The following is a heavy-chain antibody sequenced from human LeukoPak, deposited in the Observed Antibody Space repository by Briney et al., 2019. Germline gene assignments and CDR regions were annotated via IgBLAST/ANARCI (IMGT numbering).Heavy chain of an antibody. Sequence: GGSLRLSCAASGFTFSGYPIHWVRQAPGKGLEWVAVISYDGSNKYYADSVKGRFTISRDNSKNTLYLQMNSLRAEDTAVYYCAKDQSPYYDFWSGYYQTWGQGTLVTVSS. CDR2: ISYDGSNK. CDR3: AKDQSPYYDFWSGYYQT. V-gene: IGHV3-30-3*02. CDR1: GFTFSGYP. D-gene: IGHD3-3*01. J-gene: IGHJ5*02.